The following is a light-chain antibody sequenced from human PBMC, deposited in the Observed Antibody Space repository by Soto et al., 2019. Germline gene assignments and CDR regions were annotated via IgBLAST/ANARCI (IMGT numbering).Light chain of an antibody. V-gene: IGLV2-14*01. CDR3: SSYTGSSTPYV. CDR1: SSDVGGYNY. CDR2: EVS. J-gene: IGLJ1*01. Sequence: QSALTQPASVSGSPRQSITISCTGTSSDVGGYNYVSWYQQLPGKAPKLMIYEVSNRTSGVSNRFSGSKSGNTASLTISGLQAEDEADYYCSSYTGSSTPYVFGTGTKLTVL.